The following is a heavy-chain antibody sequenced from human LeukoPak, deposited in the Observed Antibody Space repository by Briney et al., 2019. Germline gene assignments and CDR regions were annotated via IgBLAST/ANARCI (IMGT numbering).Heavy chain of an antibody. Sequence: GGSLRLSCAASGFTFTNSSMTWVRQAPGKGLEWVSSISSSSYIYYADSVKGRFTISRDNAENSLYLQMNSLRAEDTAVYYCARDFPTMTTAGAFDIWGQGTMVTVSS. D-gene: IGHD4-17*01. CDR1: GFTFTNSS. CDR3: ARDFPTMTTAGAFDI. J-gene: IGHJ3*02. CDR2: ISSSSYI. V-gene: IGHV3-21*01.